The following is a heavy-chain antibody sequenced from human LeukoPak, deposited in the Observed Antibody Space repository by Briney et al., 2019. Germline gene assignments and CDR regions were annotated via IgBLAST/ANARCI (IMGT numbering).Heavy chain of an antibody. J-gene: IGHJ6*03. Sequence: SETLSLTCTVSGGSISSGNYYWNWIRQPAGKGLEWIGRIYATGSTNYNPSLTSRVTISVDTSKTQFSLRLSSVTAADTAVYYCARQRRVRELVYYSYYYMDVWGKGTTVTISS. CDR2: IYATGST. V-gene: IGHV4-61*02. D-gene: IGHD1-26*01. CDR1: GGSISSGNYY. CDR3: ARQRRVRELVYYSYYYMDV.